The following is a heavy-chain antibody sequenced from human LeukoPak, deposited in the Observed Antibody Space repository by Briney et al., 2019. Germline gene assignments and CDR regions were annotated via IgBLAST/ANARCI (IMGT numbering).Heavy chain of an antibody. V-gene: IGHV3-33*08. CDR1: GFNFTNYN. J-gene: IGHJ4*02. CDR2: IWYDGSTK. Sequence: PGGSLRLSCAASGFNFTNYNMNWVRQAPGRGLEWVAVIWYDGSTKYYADSVKGRFTISRDNSKNMLYLQMNSLRAEDTAVYYCAANFDFWGQGTLVTVSS. CDR3: AANFDF.